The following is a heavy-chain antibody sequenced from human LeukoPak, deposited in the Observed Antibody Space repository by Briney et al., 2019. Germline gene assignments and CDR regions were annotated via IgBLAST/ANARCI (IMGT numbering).Heavy chain of an antibody. CDR1: GFTFSSYS. J-gene: IGHJ4*02. D-gene: IGHD5-24*01. Sequence: PGGSLRLSCAASGFTFSSYSMHWVRQAPGKGLEWVSSISTSSSYIYYADSVKGRFTVSRDNAKNSLYLQMNSLRAEDTAVYYCARDWGDGYKHFDNWGQGTLVTVSS. CDR3: ARDWGDGYKHFDN. V-gene: IGHV3-21*01. CDR2: ISTSSSYI.